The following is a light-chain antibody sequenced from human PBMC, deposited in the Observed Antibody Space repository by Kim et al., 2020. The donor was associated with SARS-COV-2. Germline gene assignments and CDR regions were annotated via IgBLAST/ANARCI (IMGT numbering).Light chain of an antibody. CDR1: SAYRNYN. CDR3: GADHGSGGNFVYV. CDR2: VGPGGIVG. J-gene: IGLJ1*01. V-gene: IGLV9-49*03. Sequence: QPVLTQPPSASASLGASVTLTCTLSSAYRNYNVDWYQQSPGKGPRFVMRVGPGGIVGSKGDGIPDRFSGLGSGLNRYLTIKNIQEEDESDYHCGADHGSGGNFVYVFGTGTKVTVL.